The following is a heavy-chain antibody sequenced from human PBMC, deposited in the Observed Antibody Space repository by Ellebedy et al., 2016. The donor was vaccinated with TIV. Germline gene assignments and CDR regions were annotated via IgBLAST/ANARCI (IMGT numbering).Heavy chain of an antibody. CDR2: IASDGGNK. J-gene: IGHJ1*01. D-gene: IGHD1-26*01. CDR1: GFTFITYD. Sequence: GGSLRLXXAASGFTFITYDMHWVRQAPGKGLEWVAVIASDGGNKYYADSVKGRFTISRDNSKNTLDLQMNSLRAEDTAIYYCANRPNGVGYLQRWGQGSLVIVSS. CDR3: ANRPNGVGYLQR. V-gene: IGHV3-30*18.